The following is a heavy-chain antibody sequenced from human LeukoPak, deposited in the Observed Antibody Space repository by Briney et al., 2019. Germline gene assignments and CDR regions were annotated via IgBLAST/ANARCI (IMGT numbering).Heavy chain of an antibody. CDR3: ARQPLAATGTNWFDP. CDR2: ISGYNSNT. Sequence: ASVKVSCKASGYTFTSYIITWMRQAPGQGLEWMGWISGYNSNTKYAQKLQGRVTMTTDTFTSTAYMDLRSLRYDDTAVYYCARQPLAATGTNWFDPWGQGTLVTVSS. D-gene: IGHD6-13*01. CDR1: GYTFTSYI. J-gene: IGHJ5*02. V-gene: IGHV1-18*01.